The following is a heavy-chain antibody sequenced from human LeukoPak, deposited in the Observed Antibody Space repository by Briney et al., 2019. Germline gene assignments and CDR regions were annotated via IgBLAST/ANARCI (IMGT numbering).Heavy chain of an antibody. D-gene: IGHD2-21*01. CDR3: ARGISALFPQIKPFDY. J-gene: IGHJ4*02. CDR1: GGSFSGYY. V-gene: IGHV4-34*01. Sequence: PSETLSLTCAVYGGSFSGYYWSWIRQPPGKGLEWIGEINHSGSTNYNPSLKSRVTISVDTSKNQFSLKLSSVTAADTAVYYCARGISALFPQIKPFDYWGQGTLVTVSS. CDR2: INHSGST.